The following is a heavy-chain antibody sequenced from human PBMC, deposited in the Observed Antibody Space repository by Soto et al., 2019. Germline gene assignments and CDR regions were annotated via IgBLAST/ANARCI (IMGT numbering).Heavy chain of an antibody. CDR2: IYYSGST. CDR3: VREGGDNWLDH. V-gene: IGHV4-30-4*01. CDR1: GGSISSGAYY. D-gene: IGHD3-16*01. J-gene: IGHJ5*02. Sequence: QVQLQESGPGLVKPSQTLSLTCTVSGGSISSGAYYWSWIRQPPGKVMEWIGYIYYSGSTFYNPSLKNRVTISLDTSKIQFSLKLSSVTAADTAVYYCVREGGDNWLDHWGQGTLVTVSS.